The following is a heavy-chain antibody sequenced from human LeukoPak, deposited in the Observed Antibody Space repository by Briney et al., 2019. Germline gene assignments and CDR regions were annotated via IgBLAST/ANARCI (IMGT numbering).Heavy chain of an antibody. CDR1: GFTFSNYG. CDR2: ISYDGSKK. CDR3: ARDPYDILTGYYLFDY. V-gene: IGHV3-30*05. J-gene: IGHJ4*02. Sequence: GGSLRLSCAASGFTFSNYGMHWVRQAPGKGLQWVALISYDGSKKYYADSVKGRFTISRDNSKNTLYLQMNSLRAEDTAVYYCARDPYDILTGYYLFDYWGQGTLVTVSS. D-gene: IGHD3-9*01.